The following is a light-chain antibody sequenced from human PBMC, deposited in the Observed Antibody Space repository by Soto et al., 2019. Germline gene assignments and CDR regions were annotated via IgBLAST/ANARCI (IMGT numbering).Light chain of an antibody. CDR2: HAS. V-gene: IGKV3-20*01. Sequence: EMVLTQSPGTLSLSPGERAALSCRASQSVGNNFLGWYQQKPGQSPRLLIYHASNRATGIPDRFSGTASGTDFTLTISRLEPEDFAVYSCHQYASSPLTFGGGTKVEIK. J-gene: IGKJ4*01. CDR1: QSVGNNF. CDR3: HQYASSPLT.